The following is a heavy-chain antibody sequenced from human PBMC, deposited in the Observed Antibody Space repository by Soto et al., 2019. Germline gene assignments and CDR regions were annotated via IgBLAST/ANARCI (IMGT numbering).Heavy chain of an antibody. Sequence: PSETLSLTCTVSGGAISGSSSYWGWIRQPPGRGLEWIGSIFYNGNTYYNPSLKSRVTISVDTSKNQFSLKLNSVTAADTAVYYCARHRPESSYDNVWGRPFGPWGQGTLVTVSS. CDR3: ARHRPESSYDNVWGRPFGP. CDR1: GGAISGSSSY. J-gene: IGHJ5*02. CDR2: IFYNGNT. V-gene: IGHV4-39*01. D-gene: IGHD3-16*01.